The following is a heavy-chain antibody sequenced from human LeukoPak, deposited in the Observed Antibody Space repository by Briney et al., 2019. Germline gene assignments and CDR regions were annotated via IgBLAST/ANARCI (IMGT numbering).Heavy chain of an antibody. J-gene: IGHJ5*02. CDR3: AKESDSGYHSEGPKT. V-gene: IGHV3-30*02. D-gene: IGHD5-12*01. CDR1: GFVLSDYG. Sequence: PGGSLRLSCTASGFVLSDYGMHWVRQAPGKGLEWVEFVRNDGSNEYYVGSVKGRFTISRDESKNTLYLQMNSLRAEDTAVYSCAKESDSGYHSEGPKTWGLGTLVTVSS. CDR2: VRNDGSNE.